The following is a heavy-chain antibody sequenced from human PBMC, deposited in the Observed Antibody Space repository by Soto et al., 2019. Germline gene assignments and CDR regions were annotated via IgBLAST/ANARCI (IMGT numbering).Heavy chain of an antibody. Sequence: ASVKVSCKASGYTFTGYYMHWVRQAPGQGLEWMGWINPNSGGTNYAQKFQGWVTMTRDTSISTAYMELSRLRSDDTAVYYCARDSGGCYRGGDCYYFDYWGQGTLVTVSS. D-gene: IGHD2-21*02. J-gene: IGHJ4*02. CDR1: GYTFTGYY. CDR2: INPNSGGT. CDR3: ARDSGGCYRGGDCYYFDY. V-gene: IGHV1-2*04.